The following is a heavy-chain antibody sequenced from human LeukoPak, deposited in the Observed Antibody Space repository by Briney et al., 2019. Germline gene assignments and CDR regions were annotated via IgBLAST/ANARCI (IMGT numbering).Heavy chain of an antibody. V-gene: IGHV4-34*01. J-gene: IGHJ5*02. CDR2: INHSGST. Sequence: SETLSLTCAVYGGSFSGYYWSWIRQPPGKGLEWIGEINHSGSTNYNPSLKSRFTISVDTSKNQFSLKLSSVTAADTAVYYCARGVPAINWFDPWGQGTLVTVSS. CDR1: GGSFSGYY. CDR3: ARGVPAINWFDP. D-gene: IGHD2-2*01.